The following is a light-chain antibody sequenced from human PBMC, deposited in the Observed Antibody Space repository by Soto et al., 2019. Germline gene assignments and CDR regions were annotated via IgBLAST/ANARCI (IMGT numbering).Light chain of an antibody. V-gene: IGKV1-5*03. CDR2: KAS. Sequence: DIQMTQSPSTLSASVGDRVTITCRASQSISSWLAWYQQKPGKAPKLLIYKASSLESGVPSRFSGSGSGTEFTITISCLQPDDFATYYCQQYNRYSYTFGQGTKLEIK. J-gene: IGKJ2*01. CDR1: QSISSW. CDR3: QQYNRYSYT.